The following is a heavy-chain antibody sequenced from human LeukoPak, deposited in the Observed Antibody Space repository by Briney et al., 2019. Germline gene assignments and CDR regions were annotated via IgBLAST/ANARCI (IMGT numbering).Heavy chain of an antibody. V-gene: IGHV1-46*01. J-gene: IGHJ6*02. CDR2: INPSGGST. Sequence: ASVKVSCKASGYTFTSYGISWVRQAPGQGLEWMGIINPSGGSTSYAQKFQGRVTMTRDTSTSTVYMELSSLRSEDTAVYYCARGGVAGTYGMDVWGQGTTVTVSS. CDR1: GYTFTSYG. CDR3: ARGGVAGTYGMDV. D-gene: IGHD6-19*01.